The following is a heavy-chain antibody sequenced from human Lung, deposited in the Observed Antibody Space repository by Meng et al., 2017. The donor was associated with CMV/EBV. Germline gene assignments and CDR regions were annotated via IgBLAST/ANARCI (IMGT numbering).Heavy chain of an antibody. CDR2: IYSNENT. V-gene: IGHV3-53*01. CDR1: GFIVSDNY. J-gene: IGHJ6*02. CDR3: AREQGYFSSKHYYYHLDV. D-gene: IGHD6-6*01. Sequence: GGSLRLXCAASGFIVSDNYMNWVRQAPGKGLEWISIIYSNENTYYADSVKGRFTISRDNSKNTLYLQMNSLRAEDTAVYYCAREQGYFSSKHYYYHLDVWXQATXVTVSS.